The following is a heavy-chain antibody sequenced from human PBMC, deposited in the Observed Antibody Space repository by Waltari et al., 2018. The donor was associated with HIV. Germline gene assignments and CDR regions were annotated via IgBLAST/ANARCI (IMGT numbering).Heavy chain of an antibody. CDR3: ARCTTVTRHYFDY. D-gene: IGHD4-17*01. Sequence: QLQLQESGPGLVKPSETLSLTCTVSGGSISSSSYYWGWIRQPPGKGVGWIGSIYYSGSTYYTPSLKSRFTISVDTSKNQFSLKLSSVTAADTAVYYCARCTTVTRHYFDYWGQGTLVTVSS. CDR1: GGSISSSSYY. CDR2: IYYSGST. V-gene: IGHV4-39*01. J-gene: IGHJ4*02.